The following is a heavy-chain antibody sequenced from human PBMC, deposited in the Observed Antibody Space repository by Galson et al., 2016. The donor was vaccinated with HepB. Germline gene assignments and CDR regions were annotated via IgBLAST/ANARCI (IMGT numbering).Heavy chain of an antibody. CDR2: ISIDGNE. CDR1: DFRFQFYG. V-gene: IGHV3-30*18. CDR3: AKDRSAIVKKLEGMDV. D-gene: IGHD1-7*01. Sequence: SLRLSCAASDFRFQFYGMHWVRQAPGKGLEWVALISIDGNEKYADSVKGRFTISRDRSDNTLFLQMNGLRVEDTAVYYCAKDRSAIVKKLEGMDVWGQGTTVTVFS. J-gene: IGHJ6*02.